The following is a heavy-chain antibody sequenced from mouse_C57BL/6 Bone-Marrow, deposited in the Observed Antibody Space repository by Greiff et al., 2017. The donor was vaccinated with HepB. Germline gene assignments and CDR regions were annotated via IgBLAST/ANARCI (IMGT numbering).Heavy chain of an antibody. V-gene: IGHV1-50*01. Sequence: QVQLQQPGAELVKPGASVKLSCKASGYTFTSYWMQWVKQRPGQGLEWIGEIDPSDSYTNYNQKFKGKATLTVDTSSSTAYMQLSSLTSEDSAVYYCARSVQRRLHYAMDYWGQGTSVTVSS. CDR2: IDPSDSYT. CDR3: ARSVQRRLHYAMDY. J-gene: IGHJ4*01. D-gene: IGHD3-2*02. CDR1: GYTFTSYW.